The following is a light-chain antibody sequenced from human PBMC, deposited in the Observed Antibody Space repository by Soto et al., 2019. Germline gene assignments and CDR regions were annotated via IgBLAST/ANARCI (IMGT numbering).Light chain of an antibody. CDR1: SSDVGDYNY. CDR2: DVS. J-gene: IGLJ2*01. CDR3: SSYTSSTPLV. Sequence: QSVLTQPASVSGSPGQSITISCTGTSSDVGDYNYVSWYQQHPGKAPKLMIYDVSNRPSGVSNRFSGSKSGITASLTISGLQAEDEADYYCSSYTSSTPLVFGGGTKLTVL. V-gene: IGLV2-14*01.